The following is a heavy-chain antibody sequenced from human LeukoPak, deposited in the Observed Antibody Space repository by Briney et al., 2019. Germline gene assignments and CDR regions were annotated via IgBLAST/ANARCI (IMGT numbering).Heavy chain of an antibody. Sequence: GRSLRLSCAASGFTFDDYAMHWVRQAPGKGLEWVSGISWNSGSIGYADSVKGRFTISRDNAKNSLYLQMNSLRAEDTALYYCAKDTSRAGLFPFDYWGQGTLVTVSS. CDR3: AKDTSRAGLFPFDY. V-gene: IGHV3-9*01. CDR2: ISWNSGSI. CDR1: GFTFDDYA. J-gene: IGHJ4*02. D-gene: IGHD3-10*01.